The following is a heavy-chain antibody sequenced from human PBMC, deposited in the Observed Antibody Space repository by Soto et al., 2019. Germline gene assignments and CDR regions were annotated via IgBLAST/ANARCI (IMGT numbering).Heavy chain of an antibody. CDR2: INHSGST. Sequence: SETLSLTCAVYGGSFSGYYWSWIRQPPGKGLEWIGEINHSGSTNYNPSLKSRVTISVDTSKNQFSLKLSSVTAADTAVYYCARVLTYYDHFWRSPGKYGYDNWRQGTTVSV. D-gene: IGHD3-16*01. V-gene: IGHV4-34*01. CDR1: GGSFSGYY. J-gene: IGHJ3*02. CDR3: ARVLTYYDHFWRSPGKYGYDN.